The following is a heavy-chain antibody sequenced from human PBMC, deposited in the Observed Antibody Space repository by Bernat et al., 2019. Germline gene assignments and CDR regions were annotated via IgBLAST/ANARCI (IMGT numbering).Heavy chain of an antibody. J-gene: IGHJ6*02. V-gene: IGHV1-3*01. D-gene: IGHD4-17*01. CDR1: GYIFNTYA. CDR3: ARDPPTGSVTYGMDV. CDR2: INEVNGNS. Sequence: QVQLLQSGTEVKKPGASVLVSCKASGYIFNTYAVHWVRQAPGQGLEWMGWINEVNGNSRYSQKFQGRLTINWDTSATTAYMELSSLTSEDTAVYYCARDPPTGSVTYGMDVWGQGTTVSGSS.